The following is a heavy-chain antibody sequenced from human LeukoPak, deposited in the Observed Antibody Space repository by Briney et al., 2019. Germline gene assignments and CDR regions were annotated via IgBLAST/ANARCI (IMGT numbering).Heavy chain of an antibody. CDR3: ARDLNPPTYYDFWSGYYLLSAAGFDY. CDR2: ISAYNGNT. Sequence: ASVKVSCKASGYTFTSYGISWVRQAPGQGLEWMGWISAYNGNTNYAQKLQGRVTMTRDMSTSTVYMELSSLRSEDTAVYYGARDLNPPTYYDFWSGYYLLSAAGFDYWGQGTLVTVSS. CDR1: GYTFTSYG. D-gene: IGHD3-3*01. J-gene: IGHJ4*02. V-gene: IGHV1-18*01.